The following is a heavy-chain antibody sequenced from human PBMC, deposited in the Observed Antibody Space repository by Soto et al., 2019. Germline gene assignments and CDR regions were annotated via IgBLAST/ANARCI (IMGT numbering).Heavy chain of an antibody. J-gene: IGHJ1*01. CDR2: INWNSGSI. Sequence: EVQLVESGGGLVQPGRSLRLSCAASGFTFDDYAMHWVRQVPGKGLEWVSGINWNSGSIGYGDSVKGRFAISRDNAKNSLHLQMNRLCAEDTAFYYCVKDESINWYSGHFRHWGQGTLVTVSS. D-gene: IGHD6-13*01. V-gene: IGHV3-9*01. CDR3: VKDESINWYSGHFRH. CDR1: GFTFDDYA.